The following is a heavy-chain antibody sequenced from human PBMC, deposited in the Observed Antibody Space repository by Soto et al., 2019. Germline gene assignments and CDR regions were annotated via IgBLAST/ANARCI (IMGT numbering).Heavy chain of an antibody. D-gene: IGHD2-15*01. J-gene: IGHJ5*02. CDR3: AKDSGYCSGGSCYSGGFDP. V-gene: IGHV3-30*18. Sequence: QVQLVESGGGVVQPGRSLRLSCAASGFTFSSYGMHWVRQAPGKGLEWVAVISYDGSNKYYADSVKGRFTISRDNSKNPLYLQINSLRAEDTAVYYCAKDSGYCSGGSCYSGGFDPWGQGTLVTVSS. CDR1: GFTFSSYG. CDR2: ISYDGSNK.